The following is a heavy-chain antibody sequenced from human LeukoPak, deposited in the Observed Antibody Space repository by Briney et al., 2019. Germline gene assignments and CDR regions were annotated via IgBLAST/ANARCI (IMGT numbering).Heavy chain of an antibody. CDR1: GGSISSSSYY. J-gene: IGHJ6*03. Sequence: SETLSLTCTVSGGSISSSSYYWGWIRQPPGKGLEWIGSIYYSGSTYYNPSLKSRVTISVDTSKNQFSLKLSSVTAADTAVYYCASRTADTARYYYMDVWGKGTTVTVSS. CDR3: ASRTADTARYYYMDV. V-gene: IGHV4-39*07. D-gene: IGHD5-18*01. CDR2: IYYSGST.